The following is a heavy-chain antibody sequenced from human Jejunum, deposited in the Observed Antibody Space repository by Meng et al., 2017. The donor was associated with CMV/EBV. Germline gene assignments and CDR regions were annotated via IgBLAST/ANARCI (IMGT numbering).Heavy chain of an antibody. Sequence: HWVSQAPGKGLEWVAFISYDGVSKNYTDSVKGRFILSRDNSKNTLFLQMNSLRGEDTAVYYCARDPGAYDFWSGPSYYTYGMGVWGQGTTVTVSS. CDR3: ARDPGAYDFWSGPSYYTYGMGV. D-gene: IGHD3-3*01. CDR2: ISYDGVSK. J-gene: IGHJ6*02. V-gene: IGHV3-30-3*01.